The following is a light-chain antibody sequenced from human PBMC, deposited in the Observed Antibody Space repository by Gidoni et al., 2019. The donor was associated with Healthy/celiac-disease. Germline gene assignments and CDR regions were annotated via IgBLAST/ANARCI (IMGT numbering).Light chain of an antibody. V-gene: IGKV3-20*01. CDR1: QSVSSSY. CDR3: QQYSSSPPT. Sequence: ENALTQSPGTLSLSPGERATLSRRASQSVSSSYLAWYQQKPGHAPRLLIYGASSRATGIPDRFSGSGSGTDFTLTIRRLEPEDFAVYYCQQYSSSPPTFGQGTKVEIK. CDR2: GAS. J-gene: IGKJ1*01.